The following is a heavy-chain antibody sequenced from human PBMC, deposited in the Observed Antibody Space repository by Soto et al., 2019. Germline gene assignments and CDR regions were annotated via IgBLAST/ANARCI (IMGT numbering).Heavy chain of an antibody. Sequence: GGSLRLSCAASGFTFSSYGMHWVRQAPGKGLEWVAVIWYDGSNKYYADSVKGRFTISRDNSKNTLYLQMNSLRAEDTAVYYCARDGLYSGSADIVGYMDVWGKGTTVTVSS. CDR2: IWYDGSNK. V-gene: IGHV3-33*01. J-gene: IGHJ6*03. CDR3: ARDGLYSGSADIVGYMDV. CDR1: GFTFSSYG. D-gene: IGHD2-15*01.